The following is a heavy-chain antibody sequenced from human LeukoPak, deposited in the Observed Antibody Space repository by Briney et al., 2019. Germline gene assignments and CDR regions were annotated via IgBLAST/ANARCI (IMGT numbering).Heavy chain of an antibody. D-gene: IGHD3-10*01. Sequence: PGGSLRLSCAASGFSFSTYDMTWVRQAPGKGLEWVSAVISNVGSTYYADSVKGRFTISRDNSKNTLYLQTNSLRAEDTAVYYCASSGSGDNYHYYGMDVWGQGTTVTVSS. V-gene: IGHV3-23*01. CDR3: ASSGSGDNYHYYGMDV. CDR2: VISNVGST. J-gene: IGHJ6*02. CDR1: GFSFSTYD.